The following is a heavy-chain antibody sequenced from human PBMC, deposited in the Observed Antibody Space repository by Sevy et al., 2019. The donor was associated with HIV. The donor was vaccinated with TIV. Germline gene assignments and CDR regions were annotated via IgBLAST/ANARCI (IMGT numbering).Heavy chain of an antibody. CDR2: ISGSGGST. CDR3: SKVDSSGYYSVSGFDY. D-gene: IGHD3-22*01. J-gene: IGHJ4*02. CDR1: GFTFSSYA. Sequence: GGSLRLSCAASGFTFSSYAMSWVRQAPGKGLEWVSAISGSGGSTYYADSVKGRFTISRDNSKNALYLQMNSLRAADTAVYYCSKVDSSGYYSVSGFDYWGQGTLVTVSS. V-gene: IGHV3-23*01.